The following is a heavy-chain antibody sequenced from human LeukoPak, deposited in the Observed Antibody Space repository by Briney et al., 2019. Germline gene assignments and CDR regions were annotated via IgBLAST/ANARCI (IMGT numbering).Heavy chain of an antibody. CDR2: IIPIFGTA. D-gene: IGHD3-22*01. CDR1: GGTFSSYA. Sequence: SVKVSCKASGGTFSSYAISWVRQAPGQGLEWMGRIIPIFGTANYAQKFQGRVTITTDESTSTAYMELSSLRSEVTAVHYCARGMRGSGYYHDYWGQGTLVTVSS. CDR3: ARGMRGSGYYHDY. J-gene: IGHJ4*02. V-gene: IGHV1-69*05.